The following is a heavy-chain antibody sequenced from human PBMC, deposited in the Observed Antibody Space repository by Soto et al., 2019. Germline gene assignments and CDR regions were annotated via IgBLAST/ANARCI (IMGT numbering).Heavy chain of an antibody. CDR2: IYYSGGT. D-gene: IGHD3-10*01. V-gene: IGHV4-59*01. Sequence: SETLSLTCTVSGGSISSYYWSWIRQPPGKGLEWIGYIYYSGGTNYNPSLKSRVTISVDTSKNQFSLKLSSVTAADTAVYYCARDFMVRGILSYGMDVWGQGTTVTVSS. J-gene: IGHJ6*02. CDR3: ARDFMVRGILSYGMDV. CDR1: GGSISSYY.